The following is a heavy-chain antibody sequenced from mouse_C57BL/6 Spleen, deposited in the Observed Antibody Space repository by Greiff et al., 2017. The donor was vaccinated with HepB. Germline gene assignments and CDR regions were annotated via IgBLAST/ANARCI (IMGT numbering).Heavy chain of an antibody. Sequence: VQLQQSGAELVRPGASVTLSCKASGYTFTDYEMHWVKQTPVHGLEWIGAIDPETGGTAYNQKFKGKAILTADKSSSTAYMELRSLTSEDSAVYYCTRWLLGVYYFDYWGQGTTLTVSS. CDR3: TRWLLGVYYFDY. CDR1: GYTFTDYE. V-gene: IGHV1-15*01. D-gene: IGHD2-3*01. J-gene: IGHJ2*01. CDR2: IDPETGGT.